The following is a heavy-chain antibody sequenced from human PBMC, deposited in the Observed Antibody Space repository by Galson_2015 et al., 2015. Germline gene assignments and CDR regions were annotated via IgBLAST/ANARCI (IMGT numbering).Heavy chain of an antibody. CDR1: GGSFSGYY. D-gene: IGHD3-22*01. J-gene: IGHJ3*02. Sequence: ETLSLTCAVYGGSFSGYYWSWIRQPPGKGLEWIGEINRSGSTNYNPSLKSRVTISVDTSKNQFSLKLRSVTAADTAVYYCARGPYYYDSSGYNYAYAFDIWGQGTMVTVSS. CDR3: ARGPYYYDSSGYNYAYAFDI. V-gene: IGHV4-34*01. CDR2: INRSGST.